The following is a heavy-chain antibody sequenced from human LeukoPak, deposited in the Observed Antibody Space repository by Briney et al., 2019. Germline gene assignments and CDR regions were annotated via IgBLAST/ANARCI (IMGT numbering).Heavy chain of an antibody. CDR3: ARADYYDSSGYNDY. D-gene: IGHD3-22*01. Sequence: QPGGSLRLSCAAPGFTPSSNYMSWVRQALGKGLERGSVIYSGGNTFYAASVKGRFTVSRDNSKNTLYLQMTSLRAEDTAVYYCARADYYDSSGYNDYWGQGTLVTVSS. CDR2: IYSGGNT. J-gene: IGHJ4*02. CDR1: GFTPSSNY. V-gene: IGHV3-53*01.